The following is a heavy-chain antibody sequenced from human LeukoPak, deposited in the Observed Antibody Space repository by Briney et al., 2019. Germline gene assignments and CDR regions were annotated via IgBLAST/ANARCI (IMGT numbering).Heavy chain of an antibody. D-gene: IGHD2-2*01. J-gene: IGHJ5*02. CDR3: ARSYCSSTSCYHNWFDP. CDR2: ISYDGSNK. CDR1: GFTFSSYA. V-gene: IGHV3-30-3*01. Sequence: PGRSLRLSCAASGFTFSSYAMHWVRQAPGKGLEWVAVISYDGSNKYYADSVKGRFTIFRDNSKNTLYLQMNSLRAEDTAVYYCARSYCSSTSCYHNWFDPWGQGTLVTVSS.